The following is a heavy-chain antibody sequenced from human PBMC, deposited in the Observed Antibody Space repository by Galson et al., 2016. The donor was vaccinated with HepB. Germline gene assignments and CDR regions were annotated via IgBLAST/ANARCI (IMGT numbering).Heavy chain of an antibody. CDR1: EFTFSSYG. CDR3: VRCDRGGCRLGPDY. D-gene: IGHD6-19*01. CDR2: ISGSGSGT. J-gene: IGHJ4*02. V-gene: IGHV3-23*01. Sequence: SLRLSCAASEFTFSSYGMLWVRRAPGKGLEWVSSISGSGSGTYYADSVKGRFTISRDNSRDTLYLQMSGLGAEDTAIYFWVRCDRGGCRLGPDYWGQGTLVTVSS.